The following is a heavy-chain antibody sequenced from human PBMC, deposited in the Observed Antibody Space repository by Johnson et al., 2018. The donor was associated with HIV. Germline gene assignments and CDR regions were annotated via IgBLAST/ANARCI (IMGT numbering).Heavy chain of an antibody. V-gene: IGHV3-15*01. Sequence: VHLVESGGGLVKPGGSLRLSCAASGFIFSDSWMHWVRQAPGKGLQWVGRIKSKPDGGTTDYAAPVKGRFTISRDDSKNTLYLHMNSLKSEDTAVYYCTTESVGYYDSSGYYSVGMGGAFDIWGQGTMVTVSS. CDR1: GFIFSDSW. D-gene: IGHD3-22*01. J-gene: IGHJ3*02. CDR3: TTESVGYYDSSGYYSVGMGGAFDI. CDR2: IKSKPDGGTT.